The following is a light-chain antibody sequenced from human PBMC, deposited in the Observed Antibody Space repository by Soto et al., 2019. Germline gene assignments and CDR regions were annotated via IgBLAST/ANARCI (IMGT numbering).Light chain of an antibody. J-gene: IGKJ2*01. V-gene: IGKV3-15*01. CDR3: QQYNPMSYT. CDR2: GAS. CDR1: QSVSSN. Sequence: EIVMTQSPATLSVSPGERVTLSCRASQSVSSNLAWYQQKLGQAPRLLIYGASTRATGIPARFSGSGSGTEFTLTISSLQSEDFSVYYCQQYNPMSYTFGQGTKLEIK.